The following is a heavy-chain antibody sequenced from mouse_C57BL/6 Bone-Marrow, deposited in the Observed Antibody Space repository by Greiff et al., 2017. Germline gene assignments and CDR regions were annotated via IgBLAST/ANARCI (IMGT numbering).Heavy chain of an antibody. CDR3: ARRVITTVVAKDYAMDY. D-gene: IGHD1-1*01. Sequence: VQLQQSGPELVKPGASVKISCKASGYTFTDYYMNWVKQSHGKSLEWIGDINPNNGGTSYNQKFKGKATLTVDKSSSTAYMELRSLTSEDSAVYYCARRVITTVVAKDYAMDYWGQGTSVTVSS. CDR2: INPNNGGT. V-gene: IGHV1-26*01. CDR1: GYTFTDYY. J-gene: IGHJ4*01.